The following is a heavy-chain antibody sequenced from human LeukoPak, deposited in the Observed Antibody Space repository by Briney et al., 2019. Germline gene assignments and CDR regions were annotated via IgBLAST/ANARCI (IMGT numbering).Heavy chain of an antibody. Sequence: ASVKVSCKASGGTFSSYAISWVRQAPGQGLEWMGGIIPIFGTANYAQKFQGRVTITADESTSTAYMELSSLRSEDTAVYYCARDSKDGFVDGMDVWGQGTTVTVSS. CDR3: ARDSKDGFVDGMDV. D-gene: IGHD3-10*01. CDR1: GGTFSSYA. J-gene: IGHJ6*02. V-gene: IGHV1-69*13. CDR2: IIPIFGTA.